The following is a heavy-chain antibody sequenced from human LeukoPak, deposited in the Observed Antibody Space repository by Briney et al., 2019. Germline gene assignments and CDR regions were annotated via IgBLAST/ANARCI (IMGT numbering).Heavy chain of an antibody. CDR1: GGSISSGGYY. D-gene: IGHD3-16*01. J-gene: IGHJ6*02. V-gene: IGHV4-31*03. Sequence: SETLSLTCTVSGGSISSGGYYWSWIRQHPGKGLEWIGYIYYSGSTYYNPSLKSRVTISVDTSKNQFSLKLSSVTAADTAVYYCARDGTKPLGYGMDVWGQGTTVTVPS. CDR2: IYYSGST. CDR3: ARDGTKPLGYGMDV.